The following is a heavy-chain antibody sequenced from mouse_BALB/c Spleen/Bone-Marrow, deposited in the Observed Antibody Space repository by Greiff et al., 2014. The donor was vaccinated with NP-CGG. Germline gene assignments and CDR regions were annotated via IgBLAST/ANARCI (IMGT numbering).Heavy chain of an antibody. J-gene: IGHJ1*01. V-gene: IGHV5-9-3*01. D-gene: IGHD1-1*01. CDR2: ISSGGSYT. CDR3: ARQDYYGSSPHWYFDV. CDR1: GFTFSSYA. Sequence: ESGGGLVKPGGSLKLSCAASGFTFSSYAMSWVRQTPEKRLEWVATISSGGSYTYYADSVKGRFTISRDTAKNTLYLQMSSLRSEDTAIYYCARQDYYGSSPHWYFDVWGAGTTVTVSS.